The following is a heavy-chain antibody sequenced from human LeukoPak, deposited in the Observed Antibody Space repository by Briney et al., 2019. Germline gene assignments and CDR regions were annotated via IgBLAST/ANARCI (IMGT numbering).Heavy chain of an antibody. D-gene: IGHD3-10*01. V-gene: IGHV4-59*08. J-gene: IGHJ4*02. CDR2: IYYSGNT. CDR1: GGSISSYY. CDR3: ARLGSGSYHYYFDY. Sequence: SETLSLTCTVSGGSISSYYWSWIRQPPGKGLEWIGYIYYSGNTNYNPSLKSRVTISVDTSKSQFSLKLSSVTAADTAVYYCARLGSGSYHYYFDYWGQGTLVTVSS.